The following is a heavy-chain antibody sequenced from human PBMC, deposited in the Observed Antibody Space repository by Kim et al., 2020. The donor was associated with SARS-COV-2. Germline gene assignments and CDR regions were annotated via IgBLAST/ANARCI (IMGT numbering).Heavy chain of an antibody. CDR2: IKQDGSEK. CDR1: GFTFSSYW. V-gene: IGHV3-7*03. CDR3: ASGGDIAVAGRSGYRDY. J-gene: IGHJ4*02. Sequence: GGSLRLSCAASGFTFSSYWMSWVRQAPGKGLEWVANIKQDGSEKYYVDSVKGRFTISRDNAKNSLYLQMNSLRAEDTAVYYCASGGDIAVAGRSGYRDYWGQGTLVTVSS. D-gene: IGHD6-19*01.